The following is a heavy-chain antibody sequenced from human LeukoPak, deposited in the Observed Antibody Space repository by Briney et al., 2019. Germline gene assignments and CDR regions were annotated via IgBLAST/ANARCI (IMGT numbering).Heavy chain of an antibody. Sequence: GESLKISCKGSGYSFTSYWIGWVRQMPGKGLEWMGIIYPGDSDTRYSPSFQGQVTISADKSISTAYLQWSSLKASDTATYYCARHTPDTDSPPDYWGQGTLVTVSS. V-gene: IGHV5-51*01. D-gene: IGHD5-18*01. CDR3: ARHTPDTDSPPDY. CDR1: GYSFTSYW. J-gene: IGHJ4*02. CDR2: IYPGDSDT.